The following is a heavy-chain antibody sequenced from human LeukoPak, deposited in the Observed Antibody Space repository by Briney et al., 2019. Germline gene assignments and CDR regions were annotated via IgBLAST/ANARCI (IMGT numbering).Heavy chain of an antibody. CDR2: IKEDGSEK. Sequence: GGSLRLSCAASGFTFSNYWMSWVRQAPGKGLEWVANIKEDGSEKYYVDSVKGRFTITRDNARNSLYLEMNSLRAEDTAVYYCASGRQLGYWGQGTLVTVSS. J-gene: IGHJ4*02. CDR1: GFTFSNYW. CDR3: ASGRQLGY. V-gene: IGHV3-7*01. D-gene: IGHD6-13*01.